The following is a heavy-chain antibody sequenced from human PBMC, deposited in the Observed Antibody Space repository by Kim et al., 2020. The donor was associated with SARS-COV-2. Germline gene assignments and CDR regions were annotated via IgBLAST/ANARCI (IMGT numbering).Heavy chain of an antibody. V-gene: IGHV3-23*01. Sequence: GGSLRLSCAASGFTFSNYAMSWVRQAPGKGLEWVSSISCSGVSTYYADSVKGRITISRDNSKNTLYLQMNSLRAEDTAVYYCAKHTRGWYFGLKTTTEFDSWGQGTLVPVFS. CDR2: ISCSGVST. D-gene: IGHD6-19*01. CDR3: AKHTRGWYFGLKTTTEFDS. J-gene: IGHJ4*02. CDR1: GFTFSNYA.